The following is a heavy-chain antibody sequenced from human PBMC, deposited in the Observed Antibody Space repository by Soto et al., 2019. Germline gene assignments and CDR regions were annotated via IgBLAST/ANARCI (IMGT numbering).Heavy chain of an antibody. CDR3: ASDKGYSVTAYYFDY. D-gene: IGHD2-21*02. CDR2: IIPILGIA. CDR1: GGTFSSYT. Sequence: QVQLVQSGAEVKKPGSSVKVSCKASGGTFSSYTISWVRQAPGQGLEWMGRIIPILGIANYAQKFQGRVTIXXDXSXXTAYMELSSLRSEDTAVYYCASDKGYSVTAYYFDYWGQGTLVTVSS. V-gene: IGHV1-69*02. J-gene: IGHJ4*02.